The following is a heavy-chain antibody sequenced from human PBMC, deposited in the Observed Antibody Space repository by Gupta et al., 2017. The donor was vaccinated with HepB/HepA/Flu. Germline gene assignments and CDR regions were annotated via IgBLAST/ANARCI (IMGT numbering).Heavy chain of an antibody. Sequence: QVHLVESGGGVVQPGTSLRLSCAASGFTFSSYGMHWVRQAPGKGLEWVAIISYDGTNKFYGASVKGRFTISRDNSKNTLYLQMSSLRAEDTAVYYCAKANTPYSGSSDAFDIWGQGTLVTVSS. CDR1: GFTFSSYG. D-gene: IGHD1-26*01. CDR2: ISYDGTNK. J-gene: IGHJ3*02. V-gene: IGHV3-30*18. CDR3: AKANTPYSGSSDAFDI.